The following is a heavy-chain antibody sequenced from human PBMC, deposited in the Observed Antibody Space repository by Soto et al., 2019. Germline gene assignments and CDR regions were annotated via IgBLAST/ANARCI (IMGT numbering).Heavy chain of an antibody. CDR2: IIPMFETV. CDR3: ARGWDYYFGMDV. CDR1: GGTFRNYA. J-gene: IGHJ6*02. D-gene: IGHD1-26*01. V-gene: IGHV1-69*13. Sequence: GASVKVSCKASGGTFRNYAISWVRQAPGQGLEWMGGIIPMFETVKYLQRFQGRVTITADESTTTAHMELSSLRSEDTAVYYCARGWDYYFGMDVWGQGTTVTSP.